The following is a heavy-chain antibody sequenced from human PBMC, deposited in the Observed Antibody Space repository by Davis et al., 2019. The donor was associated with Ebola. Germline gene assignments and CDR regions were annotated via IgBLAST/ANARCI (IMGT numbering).Heavy chain of an antibody. CDR2: INHSGST. J-gene: IGHJ5*02. D-gene: IGHD6-19*01. CDR3: ASTSRIAVAGTWMGFDP. V-gene: IGHV4-34*01. CDR1: GGSFSGYY. Sequence: SETLSLTCAVYGGSFSGYYWSWIRQPPGKGLEWIGEINHSGSTNYNPSLKSRVTISVDTSKNQFSLKLSSVTAADTAVYYCASTSRIAVAGTWMGFDPWGQGTLVTVSS.